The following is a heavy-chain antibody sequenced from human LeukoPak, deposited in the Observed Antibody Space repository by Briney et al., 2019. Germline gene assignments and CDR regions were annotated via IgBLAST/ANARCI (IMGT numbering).Heavy chain of an antibody. D-gene: IGHD5-12*01. CDR2: ISAYNGNT. CDR3: ARGRDIVATMDAFDI. CDR1: GYTFTCYG. J-gene: IGHJ3*02. Sequence: ASVKVSCKASGYTFTCYGISWVRQAPGQGLEWMGWISAYNGNTNYAQKLQGRVTMTTDTSTSTAYMELRSLRSDDTAVYYCARGRDIVATMDAFDIWGQGTMVTVSS. V-gene: IGHV1-18*01.